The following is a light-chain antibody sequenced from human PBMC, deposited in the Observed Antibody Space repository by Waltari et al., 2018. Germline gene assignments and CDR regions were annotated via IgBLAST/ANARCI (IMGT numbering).Light chain of an antibody. CDR1: QSLSNNY. Sequence: EIVLTQSPGTLSLSPGERASLSCRASQSLSNNYVARYQHKPGQAPRLLIFDASRRATGIPDRFSGSGSGTDFTLTISSLEPEDFAVYYCQKYGSTPRPFGGGTKVEIK. J-gene: IGKJ4*01. V-gene: IGKV3-20*01. CDR3: QKYGSTPRP. CDR2: DAS.